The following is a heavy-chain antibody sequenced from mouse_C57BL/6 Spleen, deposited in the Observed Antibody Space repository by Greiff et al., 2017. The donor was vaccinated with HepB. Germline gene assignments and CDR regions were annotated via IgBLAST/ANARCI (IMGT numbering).Heavy chain of an antibody. J-gene: IGHJ3*01. CDR3: AREEGQLRLSGWFAY. Sequence: DVQLQESGPGLVKPSQSLSLTCSVTGYSITSGYYWNWIRQFPGNKLEWMGYISYDGSNNYNPSLKNRISITRDTSKNQFFLKLNSVTTEDTATYYCAREEGQLRLSGWFAYWGQGTLVTVSA. CDR1: GYSITSGYY. D-gene: IGHD3-2*02. V-gene: IGHV3-6*01. CDR2: ISYDGSN.